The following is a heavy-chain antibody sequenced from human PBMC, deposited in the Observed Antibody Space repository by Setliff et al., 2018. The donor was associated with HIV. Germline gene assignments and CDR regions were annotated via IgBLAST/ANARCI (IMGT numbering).Heavy chain of an antibody. CDR3: TKDGLAAGARAFDI. J-gene: IGHJ3*02. CDR1: GYTFSGYG. CDR2: ISGYNGNT. V-gene: IGHV1-18*01. Sequence: ASVKVSCKASGYTFSGYGISWVRQAPGQGLQWVGWISGYNGNTHYAQNVQGRVTMTTDTSTNTAYMDLRSLRSDDTAVYYCTKDGLAAGARAFDIWGQGTMVTVSS. D-gene: IGHD6-13*01.